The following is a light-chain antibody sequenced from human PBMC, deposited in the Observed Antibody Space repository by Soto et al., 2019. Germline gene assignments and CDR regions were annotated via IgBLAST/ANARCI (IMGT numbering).Light chain of an antibody. Sequence: DIQMTQSPSSLSASVGDRFTITCRASQGIGNDLGWYQQKPGKAPKRLIYAASSLQSGVPSRFSGSVSGTEFILTISRLQPEDFATDYCLQHNSYPYTVGQGTKLEIK. V-gene: IGKV1-17*01. CDR1: QGIGND. J-gene: IGKJ2*01. CDR2: AAS. CDR3: LQHNSYPYT.